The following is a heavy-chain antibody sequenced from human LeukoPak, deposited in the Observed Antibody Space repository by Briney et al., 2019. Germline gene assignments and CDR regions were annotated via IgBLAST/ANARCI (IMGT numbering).Heavy chain of an antibody. V-gene: IGHV1-69-2*01. CDR1: GYAFSDAY. CDR3: SNLPVSGTDY. Sequence: ASVKVSCKVSGYAFSDAYMHWVRQAPGKGLGWLGLVDPENGETEYAEKFQGRVTITADTSTDTAYMELSSLKSEETAMYYCSNLPVSGTDYWGRGTLVIVSS. D-gene: IGHD1/OR15-1a*01. J-gene: IGHJ4*02. CDR2: VDPENGET.